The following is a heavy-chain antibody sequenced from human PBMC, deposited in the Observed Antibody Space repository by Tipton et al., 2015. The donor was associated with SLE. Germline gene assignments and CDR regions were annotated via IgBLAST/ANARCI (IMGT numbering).Heavy chain of an antibody. CDR3: ARREVVVGAFDY. CDR2: INIRGST. V-gene: IGHV4-34*01. CDR1: GGSFSGYY. Sequence: TLSLTCAVSGGSFSGYYWSWIRQPPGKRMEWIGDINIRGSTNHNPSLKGRITISVDTSKNQFFLKLSSVTAADTAVYCCARREVVVGAFDYWGEGTLVTVSS. J-gene: IGHJ4*02. D-gene: IGHD2-21*01.